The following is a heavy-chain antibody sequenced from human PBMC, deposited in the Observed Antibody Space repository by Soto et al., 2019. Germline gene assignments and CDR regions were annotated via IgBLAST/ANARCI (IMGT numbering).Heavy chain of an antibody. J-gene: IGHJ3*02. CDR2: ISYDGSNK. Sequence: QVQLVESGGGVVQPGRSLRLSCAASGFTFSSYGMHWVRQAPGKGLEWVAVISYDGSNKYYADSVKGRFTISRDNSKNTLYLQMNSLRAEDTAVYYCAKDRGYYDSPFDIWGQGTMVTVSS. D-gene: IGHD3-22*01. CDR1: GFTFSSYG. V-gene: IGHV3-30*18. CDR3: AKDRGYYDSPFDI.